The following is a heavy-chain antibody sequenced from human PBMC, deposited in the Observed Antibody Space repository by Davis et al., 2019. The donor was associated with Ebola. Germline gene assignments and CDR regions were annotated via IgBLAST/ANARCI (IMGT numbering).Heavy chain of an antibody. V-gene: IGHV3-21*01. J-gene: IGHJ4*02. D-gene: IGHD7-27*01. CDR1: GITFSTYV. Sequence: GESLKISCAVSGITFSTYVMSWVRQAPGKGLEWVSSITASGAYTNYADSVKGRFAISRDNAKNSLYLQMNGLRAEDTAVYYCARGPVNWGFGYWGQGTLVTVSS. CDR2: ITASGAYT. CDR3: ARGPVNWGFGY.